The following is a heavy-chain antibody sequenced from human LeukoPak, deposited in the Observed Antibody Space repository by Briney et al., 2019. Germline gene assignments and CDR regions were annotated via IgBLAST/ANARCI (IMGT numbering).Heavy chain of an antibody. CDR1: GITLSNYG. V-gene: IGHV3-23*01. Sequence: QAGGSLRLSCAVSGITLSNYGMGWVRQAPGKGLEWVAGISDSGGSNNYADSVKGRFTISRDNPKNTLYLQMNSLRAEDTAVYFCAKRGVVIRVILVGFHKEANYFDSWGQGALVTVSS. CDR3: AKRGVVIRVILVGFHKEANYFDS. D-gene: IGHD3-10*01. J-gene: IGHJ4*02. CDR2: ISDSGGSN.